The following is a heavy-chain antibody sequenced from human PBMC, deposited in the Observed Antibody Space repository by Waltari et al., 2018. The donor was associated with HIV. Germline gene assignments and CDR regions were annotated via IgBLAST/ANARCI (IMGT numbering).Heavy chain of an antibody. CDR1: GFTFSNYW. D-gene: IGHD3-3*01. CDR3: ARDGGRRGPFGY. CDR2: IKRDGSEK. V-gene: IGHV3-7*01. Sequence: EVQLVESGGGLVKPGGSLRLSCAASGFTFSNYWMSWVRQAPGKGLEGVANIKRDGSEKYYVDAVKGRFTISRDNDKNSVDLQMNSLRAEDTAVYYCARDGGRRGPFGYWGQGTLVTVSS. J-gene: IGHJ4*02.